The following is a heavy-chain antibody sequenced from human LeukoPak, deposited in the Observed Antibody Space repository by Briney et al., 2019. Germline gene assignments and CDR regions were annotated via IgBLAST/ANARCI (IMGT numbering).Heavy chain of an antibody. Sequence: PGGSLRLSCAASGFSFSSYWMSWVRQAPGKGLEWVANIKQDGSNQQYVDSVKGRFTISRDNAKNSLYLQMTSLRAEDTAAYYCARFSRSIPVVFWGQGTLVTVSP. CDR3: ARFSRSIPVVF. J-gene: IGHJ4*02. V-gene: IGHV3-7*01. D-gene: IGHD6-19*01. CDR1: GFSFSSYW. CDR2: IKQDGSNQ.